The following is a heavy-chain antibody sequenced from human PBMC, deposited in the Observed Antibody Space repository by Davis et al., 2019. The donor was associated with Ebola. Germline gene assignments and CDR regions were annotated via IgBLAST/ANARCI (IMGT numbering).Heavy chain of an antibody. CDR2: INPNSGGT. Sequence: ASVKVSCKASGYTFTGYYMHWVRQAPGQGLEWMGWINPNSGGTNYAQKFQGWVTMTRDTSISTAYMELRSLRSDDTAVYYCARNYYGSGSYYNFDYWGQGTLVTVSS. CDR3: ARNYYGSGSYYNFDY. V-gene: IGHV1-2*04. D-gene: IGHD3-10*01. J-gene: IGHJ4*02. CDR1: GYTFTGYY.